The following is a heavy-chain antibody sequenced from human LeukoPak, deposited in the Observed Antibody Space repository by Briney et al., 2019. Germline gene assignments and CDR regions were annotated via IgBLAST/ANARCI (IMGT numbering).Heavy chain of an antibody. V-gene: IGHV1-18*01. CDR1: GYTFTSYG. D-gene: IGHD3-22*01. J-gene: IGHJ4*02. CDR3: ASEVDYYDSSDYFPLGY. CDR2: INAYNGNT. Sequence: ASVKVSCKASGYTFTSYGFSWVRQPPGQGLDGMGCINAYNGNTNYAQKFQGRVTMTRDTSITTAYMELSRLKSDDTAVYYCASEVDYYDSSDYFPLGYWGRGTLVTVSS.